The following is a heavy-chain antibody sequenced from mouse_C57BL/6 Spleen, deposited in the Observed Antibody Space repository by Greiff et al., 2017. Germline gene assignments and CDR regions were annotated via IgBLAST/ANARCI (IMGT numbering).Heavy chain of an antibody. CDR1: GYTFTSYW. Sequence: VQLQQSGTVLARPGASVKMSCKTSGYTFTSYWMHWVKQRPGQGLEWIGAIYPGNSDPSYNQKFKGKAKLTEVTSARTAYMELSSLTNEDSAVYYCTRGYGSSSWFAYWGQGTLVTVSA. CDR3: TRGYGSSSWFAY. J-gene: IGHJ3*01. CDR2: IYPGNSDP. V-gene: IGHV1-5*01. D-gene: IGHD1-1*01.